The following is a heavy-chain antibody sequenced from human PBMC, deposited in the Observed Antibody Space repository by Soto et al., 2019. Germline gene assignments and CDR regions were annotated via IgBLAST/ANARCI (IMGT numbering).Heavy chain of an antibody. CDR2: IYYSGST. D-gene: IGHD6-13*01. CDR3: AREEQQLVLDY. CDR1: GGSISSYY. Sequence: SETLSLTCTVSGGSISSYYWSWIRQPPGKGLEWIGYIYYSGSTYYNPSLKSRVTISVDTSKNQFSLKLSSVTAADTAVYYCAREEQQLVLDYWGQGTLVTVSS. V-gene: IGHV4-59*12. J-gene: IGHJ4*02.